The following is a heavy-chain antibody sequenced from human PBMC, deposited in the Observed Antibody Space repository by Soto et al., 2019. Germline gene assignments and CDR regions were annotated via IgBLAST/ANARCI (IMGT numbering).Heavy chain of an antibody. CDR1: GFSLSTRGVG. D-gene: IGHD1-26*01. CDR2: IYWDNDN. CDR3: VHLSGSLDY. V-gene: IGHV2-5*02. J-gene: IGHJ4*02. Sequence: QITLKESGPTLVKPTQTLTLTCSFSGFSLSTRGVGVGWIRQPPGKALEWLAVIYWDNDNRYSPSLKSRLSXXKDPSKNQVVLTMTTMDPVDTATYYCVHLSGSLDYWGQGTLVTVSS.